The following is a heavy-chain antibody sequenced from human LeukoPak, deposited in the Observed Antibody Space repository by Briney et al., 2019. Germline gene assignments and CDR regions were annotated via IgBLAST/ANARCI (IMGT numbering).Heavy chain of an antibody. D-gene: IGHD1-26*01. J-gene: IGHJ3*02. CDR2: FYYTGST. CDR3: ARRSGTYHAFDI. V-gene: IGHV4-39*01. CDR1: GGSISSSSYY. Sequence: SEALSLTCTVSGGSISSSSYYWGWIRQPPGKGLEWIGSFYYTGSTFYSPSLKSRVTISVDTSKNQFSLKLSSVTAADTAVYYCARRSGTYHAFDIWGQGTMVTVSS.